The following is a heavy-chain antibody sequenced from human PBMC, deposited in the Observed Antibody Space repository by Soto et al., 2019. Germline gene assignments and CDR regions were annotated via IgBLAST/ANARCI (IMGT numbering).Heavy chain of an antibody. CDR2: IHTSGST. V-gene: IGHV4-4*07. J-gene: IGHJ5*02. Sequence: SETLALTCTVCGGSISSYYWSGIRQRSGKGLEWIGRIHTSGSTNYNPSVKSRVTMSVETSKNQFSLKLSSVNAADTAMYYCARDLAYSSSSGWFDPWGQGTLVTVSS. D-gene: IGHD6-6*01. CDR1: GGSISSYY. CDR3: ARDLAYSSSSGWFDP.